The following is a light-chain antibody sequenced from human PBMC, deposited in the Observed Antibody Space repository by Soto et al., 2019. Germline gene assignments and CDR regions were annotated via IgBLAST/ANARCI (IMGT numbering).Light chain of an antibody. CDR1: QSVTTF. CDR2: DAS. CDR3: QQRTNWPLT. J-gene: IGKJ4*01. V-gene: IGKV3-11*01. Sequence: EIVLTQSPVTLSLSPGERATLSCRASQSVTTFLAWYQQKPGQAPRLLIYDASKRATGIPARFSGSGSGTDFTLPLSSLEPEDFAVYYCQQRTNWPLTFGGGTKVEIK.